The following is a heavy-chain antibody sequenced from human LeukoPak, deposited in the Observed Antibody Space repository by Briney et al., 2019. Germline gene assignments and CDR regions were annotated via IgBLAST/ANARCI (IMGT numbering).Heavy chain of an antibody. J-gene: IGHJ4*02. CDR1: GFTFSSYW. Sequence: GGSLRLSCAASGFTFSSYWMHWVRQAPGKGLVWVSRINSDGSSTSNADSVKGRFTISRDNAKNTLYLQMNSLRTEDTAVYYCARLMYSSGWSNFDYWGQGTLVTVSS. CDR3: ARLMYSSGWSNFDY. CDR2: INSDGSST. V-gene: IGHV3-74*01. D-gene: IGHD6-19*01.